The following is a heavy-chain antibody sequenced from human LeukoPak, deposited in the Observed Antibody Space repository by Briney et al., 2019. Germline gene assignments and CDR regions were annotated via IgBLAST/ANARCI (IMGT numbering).Heavy chain of an antibody. D-gene: IGHD4-17*01. CDR2: ISSNGDNT. J-gene: IGHJ4*02. CDR1: GFTFGNSA. CDR3: ARENDYGDFSLGY. Sequence: QAGGSLRLSCSASGFTFGNSAFHWVRQTPGKRLEFVSAISSNGDNTYYADSVKGRFTISRDNSMNTLYLQMSSLRPEDTAVYYCARENDYGDFSLGYWGQGTLVTVSS. V-gene: IGHV3-64D*06.